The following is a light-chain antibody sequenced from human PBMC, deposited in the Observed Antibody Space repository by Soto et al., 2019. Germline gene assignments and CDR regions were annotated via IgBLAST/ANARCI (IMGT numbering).Light chain of an antibody. CDR3: VAWDDSLNGYVV. V-gene: IGLV1-44*01. CDR1: SSNIGSNT. J-gene: IGLJ2*01. CDR2: SNN. Sequence: QSVLTQPPSASGTPGQRVTISCSGSSSNIGSNTVNWYQQLPGTAPKLVIYSNNQRPSGVPDQFSGSKSGTSASLAISGLQSEDEAEYYCVAWDDSLNGYVVFGGGTKLTVL.